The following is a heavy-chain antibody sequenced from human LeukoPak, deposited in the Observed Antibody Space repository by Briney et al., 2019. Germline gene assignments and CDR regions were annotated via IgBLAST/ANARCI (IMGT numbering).Heavy chain of an antibody. CDR3: ARAGYGSGSYYKVLDY. Sequence: SETLSLTCAVSGGSISSSNWWSWVRQPPGKGLEWIGEIYHSGSTNYNPSLKSRVTISVDKSKNQFSLKLSSVTAADTAVYYCARAGYGSGSYYKVLDYWGQGTLVTVSS. V-gene: IGHV4-4*02. CDR1: GGSISSSNW. J-gene: IGHJ4*02. D-gene: IGHD3-10*01. CDR2: IYHSGST.